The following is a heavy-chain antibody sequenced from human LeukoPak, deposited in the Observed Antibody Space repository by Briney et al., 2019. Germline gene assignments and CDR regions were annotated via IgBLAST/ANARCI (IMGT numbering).Heavy chain of an antibody. CDR1: GFTFTSSA. D-gene: IGHD5-18*01. CDR3: AADFGYSYGTFSY. J-gene: IGHJ4*02. V-gene: IGHV1-58*02. CDR2: IVVGSGNT. Sequence: SVTVSFTASGFTFTSSAMQWVRQARGQRLEWIGWIVVGSGNTNYAQKFQERVTITRDMSTSTAYMELSSLRSEDTAVYYCAADFGYSYGTFSYWGQGTLVTVSS.